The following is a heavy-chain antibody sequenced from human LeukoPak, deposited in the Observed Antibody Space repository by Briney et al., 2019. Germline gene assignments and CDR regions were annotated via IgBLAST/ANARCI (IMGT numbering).Heavy chain of an antibody. V-gene: IGHV1-46*01. D-gene: IGHD2-21*02. CDR3: ARRDCVGDCYSNWFDP. CDR1: GYTFTNYF. J-gene: IGHJ5*02. CDR2: INPRGGST. Sequence: VSVKASCKASGYTFTNYFMHWVRQAPGQGLEWMGIINPRGGSTGYAQKFQGRITMTTDMSTRTVYMELSSLESEDTAVYYCARRDCVGDCYSNWFDPWGQGTLVTVSS.